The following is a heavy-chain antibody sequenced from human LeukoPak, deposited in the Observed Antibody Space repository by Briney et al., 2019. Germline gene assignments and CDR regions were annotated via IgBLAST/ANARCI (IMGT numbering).Heavy chain of an antibody. V-gene: IGHV3-30*03. CDR3: ARELPPVMKYYFDY. D-gene: IGHD4-11*01. Sequence: GGSLRLSCAASGFTFSSYGMHWVRQAPGKGLEGLAVISYDGSNKYYADSVKGRFTISRDNSKNTLYLQMDSLRAEDTAVYYCARELPPVMKYYFDYWGQGTLVTVSS. CDR1: GFTFSSYG. CDR2: ISYDGSNK. J-gene: IGHJ4*02.